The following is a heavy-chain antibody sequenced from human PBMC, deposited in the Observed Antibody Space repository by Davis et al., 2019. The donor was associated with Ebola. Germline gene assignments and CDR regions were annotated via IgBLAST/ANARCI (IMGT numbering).Heavy chain of an antibody. D-gene: IGHD3-3*01. Sequence: ASVKVSCKASGYTFTGYYMHWVRQAPGQGLEWMGWINPNSGGTNYAQKFQGRVTITADESTSTAYMELSSLRSEDTAVYYCARAERPSLFAFGMDVWGQGTTVTVSS. CDR2: INPNSGGT. CDR1: GYTFTGYY. J-gene: IGHJ6*02. CDR3: ARAERPSLFAFGMDV. V-gene: IGHV1-2*02.